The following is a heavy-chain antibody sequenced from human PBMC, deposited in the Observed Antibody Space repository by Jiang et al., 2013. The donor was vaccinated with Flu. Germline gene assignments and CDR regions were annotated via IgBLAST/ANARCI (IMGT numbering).Heavy chain of an antibody. CDR2: IYYSGST. V-gene: IGHV4-59*01. J-gene: IGHJ4*02. Sequence: VQLVESGPGLVKPSETLSLTCTVSGGSITSYHWSWIRRPPGKGLEWIGYIYYSGSTNYNPSLKSRVIISVDTSMNQFSLKLSSVTAADTAVYYCARELDYGDQIFDYWGQGTLVTVSS. D-gene: IGHD4-17*01. CDR3: ARELDYGDQIFDY. CDR1: GGSITSYH.